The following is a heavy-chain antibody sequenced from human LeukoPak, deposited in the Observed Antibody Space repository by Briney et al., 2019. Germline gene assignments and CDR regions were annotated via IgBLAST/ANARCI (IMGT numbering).Heavy chain of an antibody. Sequence: SVKVSCKASGGTFSSYAISRVRQAPGQGLEWMGGIIPIFGTANYAQKFQGRVTITADESTSTAYMELSSLRSEDTAVYYCARESSDFWSGYVVYWGQGTLVTVSS. CDR1: GGTFSSYA. J-gene: IGHJ4*02. V-gene: IGHV1-69*13. D-gene: IGHD3-3*01. CDR2: IIPIFGTA. CDR3: ARESSDFWSGYVVY.